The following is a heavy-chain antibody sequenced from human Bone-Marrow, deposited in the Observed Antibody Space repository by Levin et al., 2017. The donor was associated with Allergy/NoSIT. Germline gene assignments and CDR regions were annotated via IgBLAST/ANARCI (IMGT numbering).Heavy chain of an antibody. V-gene: IGHV3-23*01. CDR1: GFTFSSYA. CDR2: ISGSGGST. Sequence: GGSLRLSCAASGFTFSSYAMSWVRQAPGKGLEWVSAISGSGGSTYYADSVKGRFTISRDNSKNTLYLQMNSLRAEDTAVYYCAKNLGVIHCGGDCIYDWGQGTLVTVSS. D-gene: IGHD2-21*02. CDR3: AKNLGVIHCGGDCIYD. J-gene: IGHJ4*02.